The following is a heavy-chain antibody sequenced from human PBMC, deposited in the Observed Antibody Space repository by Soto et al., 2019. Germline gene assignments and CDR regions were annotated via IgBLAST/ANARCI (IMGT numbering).Heavy chain of an antibody. D-gene: IGHD5-12*01. J-gene: IGHJ5*02. V-gene: IGHV4-31*03. CDR1: GGSISSGGYY. CDR2: IYYSVST. CDR3: ARSPLVDIVAPGGNWFDR. Sequence: SETRSLTCTVSGGSISSGGYYWSWIRHHPGKGLEWIGYIYYSVSTYYNPSLKSRVTISVDTSKNQFSLKLSSVTAADTAVYYCARSPLVDIVAPGGNWFDRWGKGTLVTVSA.